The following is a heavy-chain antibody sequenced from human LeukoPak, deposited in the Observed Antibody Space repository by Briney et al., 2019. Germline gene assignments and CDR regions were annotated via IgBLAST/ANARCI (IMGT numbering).Heavy chain of an antibody. J-gene: IGHJ6*02. Sequence: PSQTLSLTCTVSGGSISSGGYYWSWIRQHPGKGLEWIGYIYYSGSTYYNPSLKSRVTISVDTSKNQFSLKLSSVTAADTAVYYCARAGAARAYYYYGMDVWGQGTTVTVSS. CDR1: GGSISSGGYY. CDR2: IYYSGST. D-gene: IGHD3-10*01. CDR3: ARAGAARAYYYYGMDV. V-gene: IGHV4-31*03.